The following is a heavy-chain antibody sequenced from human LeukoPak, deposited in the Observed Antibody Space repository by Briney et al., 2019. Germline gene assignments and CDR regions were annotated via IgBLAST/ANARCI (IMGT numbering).Heavy chain of an antibody. V-gene: IGHV4-61*02. D-gene: IGHD6-19*01. CDR1: GGSISSASYY. CDR3: ARWDDSAWAFGT. Sequence: PSETLSLTCTVSGGSISSASYYWSWIRQSAGKGLEWIGRIYTSGSTNYNPSLRSRVTISVDTSKNQLSLKLTSVTAADTAVYYCARWDDSAWAFGTWGPGTLVAVSS. J-gene: IGHJ5*02. CDR2: IYTSGST.